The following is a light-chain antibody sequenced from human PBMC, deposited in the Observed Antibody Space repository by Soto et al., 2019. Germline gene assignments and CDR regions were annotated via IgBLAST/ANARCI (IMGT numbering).Light chain of an antibody. CDR2: RAS. CDR1: QTIYSN. Sequence: IQMTQSPATLSVSPGERATLSCRASQTIYSNVAWYQQRPGQAPRLLIYRASARATGIPARFSGSGSGTEFTLTIGSLQSEDSAVYYRQQYQNLWTFGQGTKVEIK. CDR3: QQYQNLWT. V-gene: IGKV3-15*01. J-gene: IGKJ1*01.